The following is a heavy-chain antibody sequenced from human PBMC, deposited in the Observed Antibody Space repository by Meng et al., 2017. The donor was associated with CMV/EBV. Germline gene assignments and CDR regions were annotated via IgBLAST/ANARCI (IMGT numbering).Heavy chain of an antibody. Sequence: VQLQVSGPGLVKPSEALSFSCTVSGGSVSSYDWSWIRLPAGKGLEWIGRIYTSGSTNYNPSLQSRVTMSVDTSKNQFSLKLSSVTAADTAVYYCARSMVVAGDWFDPWGQGTLITVSS. CDR3: ARSMVVAGDWFDP. V-gene: IGHV4-4*07. D-gene: IGHD2-15*01. J-gene: IGHJ5*02. CDR1: GGSVSSYD. CDR2: IYTSGST.